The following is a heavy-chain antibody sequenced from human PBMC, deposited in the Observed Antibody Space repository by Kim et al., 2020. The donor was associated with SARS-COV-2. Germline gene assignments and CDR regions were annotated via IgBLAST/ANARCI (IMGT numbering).Heavy chain of an antibody. CDR2: IYHSGST. Sequence: SETLSLTCAVSGGSISSGGYSWSWIRQPPGKGLEWIGYIYHSGSTFYSPSLTSRVTLSLDKSKNHFSLNLNSVTAADTAVYYCARVDYGGNSAGLYFDY. CDR1: GGSISSGGYS. D-gene: IGHD4-17*01. J-gene: IGHJ4*01. V-gene: IGHV4-30-2*01. CDR3: ARVDYGGNSAGLYFDY.